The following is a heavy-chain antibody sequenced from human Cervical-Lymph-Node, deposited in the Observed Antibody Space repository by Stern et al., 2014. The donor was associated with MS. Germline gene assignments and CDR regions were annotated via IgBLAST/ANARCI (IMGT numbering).Heavy chain of an antibody. J-gene: IGHJ6*02. D-gene: IGHD2-2*02. CDR1: GYTFTSFG. CDR3: ARGPYCSSTSCYTNGYYFYGMDV. Sequence: VQLVESGPEVKKPGASVKVSCKASGYTFTSFGISWVRRAPGQGLEWMGWISGYIGNTNYAQKFQGRVTLTTDTSTSTAHMDLTSLRSDDTAMYYCARGPYCSSTSCYTNGYYFYGMDVWGQGTTVTVSS. CDR2: ISGYIGNT. V-gene: IGHV1-18*01.